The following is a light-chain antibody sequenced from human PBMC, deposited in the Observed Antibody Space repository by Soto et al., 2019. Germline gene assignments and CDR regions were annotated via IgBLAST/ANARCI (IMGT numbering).Light chain of an antibody. CDR3: ELYCRRPEM. J-gene: IGKJ1*01. CDR2: GAS. V-gene: IGKV3-20*01. CDR1: QSVSKNY. Sequence: EIGLTQAPGTLSLSPGERATLSCRASQSVSKNYLAWYQQKPGQAPRFLIYGASSRATGIPERFSGSGCGADFTLTISSLEPEDLAVQFSELYCRRPEMLGQGTKVDIK.